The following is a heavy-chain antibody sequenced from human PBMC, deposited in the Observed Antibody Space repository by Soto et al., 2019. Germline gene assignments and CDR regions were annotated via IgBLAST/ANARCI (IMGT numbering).Heavy chain of an antibody. CDR1: GGSISSGGYY. V-gene: IGHV4-31*03. Sequence: QVQLQESGPGLVKPSQTLSLTCTVSGGSISSGGYYWSWIRQHPGKGLEWIGYIYYSGSTYYNPSLKCRVTISVDTSKNQFSLKLISVTAADTSVYYCARAAHYSSAFRWFDPWGQGTLVTVSS. CDR3: ARAAHYSSAFRWFDP. J-gene: IGHJ5*02. D-gene: IGHD6-25*01. CDR2: IYYSGST.